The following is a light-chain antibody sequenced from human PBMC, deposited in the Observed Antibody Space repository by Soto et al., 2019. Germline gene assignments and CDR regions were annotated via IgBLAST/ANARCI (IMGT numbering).Light chain of an antibody. CDR3: QQSYSTLYT. CDR1: QNISIY. J-gene: IGKJ2*01. CDR2: ASS. Sequence: DIQMTQSPSSLSASIGDRVTITCRASQNISIYLHWYQQKPGQAPKFLIYASSNLQSGVPSRFSGRGSGTDFTLTISSLLPEDFATYYCQQSYSTLYTFGQGTKLEIK. V-gene: IGKV1-39*01.